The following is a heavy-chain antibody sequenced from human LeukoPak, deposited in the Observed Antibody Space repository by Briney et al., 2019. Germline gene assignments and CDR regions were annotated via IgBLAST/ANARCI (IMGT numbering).Heavy chain of an antibody. J-gene: IGHJ4*02. CDR2: IYYHENT. Sequence: STNFMSWVRQAPGKGLEWIGSIYYHENTYYNSSLKSRVTISVDTSKNQFSLKLNSVTAADTAVYFCARRAYSAAYWKHFDYWGQGTLVTVSS. CDR3: ARRAYSAAYWKHFDY. CDR1: STNF. V-gene: IGHV4-39*01. D-gene: IGHD1-1*01.